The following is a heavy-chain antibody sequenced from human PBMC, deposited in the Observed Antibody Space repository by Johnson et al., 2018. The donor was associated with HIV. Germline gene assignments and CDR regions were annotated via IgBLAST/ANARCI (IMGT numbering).Heavy chain of an antibody. CDR1: AFTFSSNY. J-gene: IGHJ3*01. Sequence: QVQLVESGGGFIQPGGSLRLSCAATAFTFSSNYMSWVRQAPGKGLEWVAVLSYDGSNKYYADSVKGRFTISRDNSKNTVYLQMNSLRVEDTALYYCARAPKQGFRDFAGGAFDVWGQGTMVTVSS. V-gene: IGHV3-30*03. D-gene: IGHD2-21*02. CDR3: ARAPKQGFRDFAGGAFDV. CDR2: LSYDGSNK.